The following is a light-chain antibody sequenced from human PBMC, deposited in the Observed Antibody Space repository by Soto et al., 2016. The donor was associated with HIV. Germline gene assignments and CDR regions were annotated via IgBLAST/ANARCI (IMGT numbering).Light chain of an antibody. V-gene: IGKV1-5*03. CDR1: QSISGW. Sequence: DIQMTQSPSTLSPSVGDRVTITCRASQSISGWLAWYQQKPGKAPKLLIYKASSLESGVPSRFSGSGSGTEFTLTISSLQPEDFATHYCQQYNNYSPPYTFGQGTKLQIK. CDR2: KAS. J-gene: IGKJ2*01. CDR3: QQYNNYSPPYT.